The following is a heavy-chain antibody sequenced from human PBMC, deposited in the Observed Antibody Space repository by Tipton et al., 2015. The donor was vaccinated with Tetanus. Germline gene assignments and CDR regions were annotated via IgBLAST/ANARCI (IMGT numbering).Heavy chain of an antibody. J-gene: IGHJ4*02. Sequence: SLRLSCAASGFTFDDYAMHWVRQAPGKGLEWVSGISWNSGSIGYADSVKGRFTISRDNAKNSLYLQMNSLRAEDTALYYCAAEGGSYYGGLDYWGQGTLVTVSS. D-gene: IGHD1-26*01. V-gene: IGHV3-9*01. CDR1: GFTFDDYA. CDR3: AAEGGSYYGGLDY. CDR2: ISWNSGSI.